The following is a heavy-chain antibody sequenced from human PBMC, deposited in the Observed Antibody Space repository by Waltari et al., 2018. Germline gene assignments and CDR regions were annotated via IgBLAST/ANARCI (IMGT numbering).Heavy chain of an antibody. D-gene: IGHD3-10*01. V-gene: IGHV3-48*02. CDR1: GFTFSSYS. CDR2: ISKTITTI. Sequence: EVQLLASGGGLVQPGGSLRLSCAASGFTFSSYSITWVRQAPGKRLECVSYISKTITTIHYADSVKGRFTISRDNAKNSVYLQMNSLRDEDTAMYYCTRGFASGIHYYWGQGTLVTVSS. CDR3: TRGFASGIHYY. J-gene: IGHJ4*02.